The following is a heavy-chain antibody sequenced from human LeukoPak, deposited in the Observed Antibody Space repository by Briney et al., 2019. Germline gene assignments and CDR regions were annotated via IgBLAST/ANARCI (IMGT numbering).Heavy chain of an antibody. D-gene: IGHD6-6*01. V-gene: IGHV3-23*01. CDR2: ISSSGTTT. Sequence: GGSLRLSCAASGFTFSSSPMSWVRQAPGKGLEWVSAISSSGTTTYYADSVKGRFTLSRDNSKNTLYLQINSLRAEDTAVYYYVPPGHLVDYWGQGTLVTVSS. CDR3: VPPGHLVDY. CDR1: GFTFSSSP. J-gene: IGHJ4*02.